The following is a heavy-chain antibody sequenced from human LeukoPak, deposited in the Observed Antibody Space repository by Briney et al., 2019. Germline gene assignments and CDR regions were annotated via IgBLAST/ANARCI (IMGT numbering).Heavy chain of an antibody. CDR1: GFTFRSYG. Sequence: PGRSPRLSSAASGFTFRSYGIHSVRQAPGKGLEWVSYISSSSSTIYYADSVKGRFTISRDNAKNSLYLQMNSLRDEDTAVYYCARVSTKMGYYGMDVWGQGTTVTVSS. J-gene: IGHJ6*02. CDR2: ISSSSSTI. D-gene: IGHD5-24*01. V-gene: IGHV3-48*02. CDR3: ARVSTKMGYYGMDV.